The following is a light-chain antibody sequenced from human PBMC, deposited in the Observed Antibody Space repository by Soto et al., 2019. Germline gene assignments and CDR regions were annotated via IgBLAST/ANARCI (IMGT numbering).Light chain of an antibody. CDR1: SSNIGSNT. CDR2: SNN. Sequence: QAVVTQPPSASGTPGQRVTISCSGSSSNIGSNTVNWYQRLPGTAPKLLIYSNNQRPSGVPDRFSGSKSGTSASLAISGLQSEDEADYYCAAWDDSLNGYVVFGGGTQLTVL. V-gene: IGLV1-44*01. CDR3: AAWDDSLNGYVV. J-gene: IGLJ2*01.